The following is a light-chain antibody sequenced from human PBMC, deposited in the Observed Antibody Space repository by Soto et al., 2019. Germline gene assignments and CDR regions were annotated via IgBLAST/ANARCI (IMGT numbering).Light chain of an antibody. CDR3: QQYNNWPPLT. V-gene: IGKV3-15*01. CDR2: GAS. CDR1: QSVSNN. J-gene: IGKJ4*01. Sequence: EIVMTQSPPTLSVSLGERATLSCRASQSVSNNLAWYQQKPGQAPRLLIYGASTRATGIPARFTGSGSGTEFTFTISSLQSEDFAVYYCQQYNNWPPLTFGGGTKVESK.